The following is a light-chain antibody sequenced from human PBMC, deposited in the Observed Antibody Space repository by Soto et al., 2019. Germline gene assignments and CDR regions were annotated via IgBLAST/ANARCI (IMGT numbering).Light chain of an antibody. CDR1: QSISSSF. CDR3: QHYVSPPIT. CDR2: GAS. Sequence: EIVLTQAPSTPGLSPRGRSNLRCPGSQSISSSFLAWYQQKPGQAPRLLIDGASGRATGIPERFSGSGSGTDFTLTSSRLEPEDFAVYYCQHYVSPPITFGQGTRLEIK. V-gene: IGKV3-20*01. J-gene: IGKJ5*01.